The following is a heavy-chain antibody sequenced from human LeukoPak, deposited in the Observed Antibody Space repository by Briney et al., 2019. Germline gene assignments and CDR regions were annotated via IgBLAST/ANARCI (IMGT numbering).Heavy chain of an antibody. Sequence: SETLSLTCTVSGGSISSGSYYWGWIRQPPGKGLEWIGSIYYSGSTYYNPSLKSRVTISVDTSKNQFSLKLSSVTAADTAVYYCARHEEEMATYNWFDPWGQGTLVTVSS. J-gene: IGHJ5*02. CDR3: ARHEEEMATYNWFDP. V-gene: IGHV4-39*01. CDR1: GGSISSGSYY. D-gene: IGHD5-24*01. CDR2: IYYSGST.